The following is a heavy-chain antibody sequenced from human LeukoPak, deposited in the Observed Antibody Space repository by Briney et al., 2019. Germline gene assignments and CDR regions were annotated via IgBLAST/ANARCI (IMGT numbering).Heavy chain of an antibody. Sequence: GGSLRLSCAASGFTFSSYSMNWVCQAPGKGLEWVSSISSSSSYIYYADSVKGRFTISRDNAKNSLYLQMNSLRAEDTAVYYCARDYSDYGGNLLDYWGQGTLVTVSS. D-gene: IGHD4-23*01. CDR2: ISSSSSYI. CDR1: GFTFSSYS. V-gene: IGHV3-21*01. J-gene: IGHJ4*02. CDR3: ARDYSDYGGNLLDY.